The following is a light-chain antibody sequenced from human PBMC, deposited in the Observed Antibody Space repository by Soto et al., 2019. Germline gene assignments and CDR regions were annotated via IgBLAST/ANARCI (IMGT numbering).Light chain of an antibody. CDR3: SSYTSSSTYV. CDR1: SSDVGGYNY. J-gene: IGLJ1*01. CDR2: DVS. Sequence: QSVLTQPRSVSGSPGQSVTISCTGTSSDVGGYNYVSWFQQLPGKAPKLMIYDVSKRPSGVPDRFSGSKSGNTASLIISGLQAEDEADYYCSSYTSSSTYVFGTGTKVT. V-gene: IGLV2-11*01.